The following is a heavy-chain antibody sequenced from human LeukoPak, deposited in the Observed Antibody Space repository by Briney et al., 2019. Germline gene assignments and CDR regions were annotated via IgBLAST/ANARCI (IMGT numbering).Heavy chain of an antibody. CDR2: ISYDGSNK. J-gene: IGHJ3*02. D-gene: IGHD1-26*01. Sequence: PGGSLRLSCAASGFTFSSYAMSWVRQAPGKGLEWVAVISYDGSNKYYADSVKGRFTISRDNSKNTLYLQMNSLRAEDTAVYYCARYPASKSGSPLGAFDIWGQGTMVTVSS. CDR3: ARYPASKSGSPLGAFDI. V-gene: IGHV3-30-3*01. CDR1: GFTFSSYA.